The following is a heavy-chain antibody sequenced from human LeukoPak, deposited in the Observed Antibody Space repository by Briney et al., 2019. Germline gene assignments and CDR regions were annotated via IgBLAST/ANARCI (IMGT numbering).Heavy chain of an antibody. CDR1: GGSFSGYY. J-gene: IGHJ5*02. Sequence: PSETLSLTCAVYGGSFSGYYWSWIRQPPGKGLEWIGEINHSGSTNYNPSLKGRVTISVDTSKNQFSLKLSSVTAADTAVYYCARANLGWFDPWGQGTLVTVSS. V-gene: IGHV4-34*01. CDR3: ARANLGWFDP. D-gene: IGHD3-10*01. CDR2: INHSGST.